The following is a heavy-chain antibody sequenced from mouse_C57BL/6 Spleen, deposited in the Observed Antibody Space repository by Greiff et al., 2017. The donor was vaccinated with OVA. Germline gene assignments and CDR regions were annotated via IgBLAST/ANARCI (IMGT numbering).Heavy chain of an antibody. Sequence: QVQLQQSGAELARPGASVKMSCKASGYTFTSYTMHWVKQRPGQGLEWIGYINPSSGYTKYNQKFKDKAPLTADKSSSTAYMQLSSLTSEGAEVYYCAREDYFAYWGQGTLVTVSA. CDR2: INPSSGYT. CDR3: AREDYFAY. D-gene: IGHD1-1*02. V-gene: IGHV1-4*01. CDR1: GYTFTSYT. J-gene: IGHJ3*01.